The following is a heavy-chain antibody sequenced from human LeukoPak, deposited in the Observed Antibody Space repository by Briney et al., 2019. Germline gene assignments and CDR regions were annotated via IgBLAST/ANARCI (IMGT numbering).Heavy chain of an antibody. CDR1: GFTFSTYS. D-gene: IGHD3-22*01. Sequence: PGGSLRLSCAASGFTFSTYSLNWVRQAPGKGLEWVSSISSGSSFIYYADSVKGRFTISRDNAKNSLFLQMNSLRAEDTAVYYCARESSGYFYWGQGTLVTVSS. CDR3: ARESSGYFY. V-gene: IGHV3-21*01. CDR2: ISSGSSFI. J-gene: IGHJ4*02.